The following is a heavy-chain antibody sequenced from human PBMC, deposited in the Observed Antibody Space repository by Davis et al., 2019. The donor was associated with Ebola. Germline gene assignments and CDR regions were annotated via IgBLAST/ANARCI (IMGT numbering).Heavy chain of an antibody. D-gene: IGHD3-10*01. J-gene: IGHJ4*02. V-gene: IGHV7-4-1*02. CDR1: RYKLTSYA. CDR2: FNTNTGNP. Sequence: AASVTVSCKASRYKLTSYAMNWVRQAPGQGLEWMGWFNTNTGNPTYAQGFTGRFVFSLDTSVSTAYLQISSLKAEDTAIYYCARDRGNFDYWGQGTLVTVSS. CDR3: ARDRGNFDY.